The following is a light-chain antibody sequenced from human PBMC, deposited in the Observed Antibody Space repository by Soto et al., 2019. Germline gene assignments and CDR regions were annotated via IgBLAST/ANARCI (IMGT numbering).Light chain of an antibody. J-gene: IGKJ2*02. V-gene: IGKV3-20*01. CDR2: GAS. CDR3: QQYGSSPCT. Sequence: EIVLTQSPGTLSLSPGERATLSCRASQSVSSSYLAWYQQKPGQAPRLLIYGASSRATGITDRFSGSASGTDFTLIISRLEPEDFAVYYCQQYGSSPCTFGQGTKLEIK. CDR1: QSVSSSY.